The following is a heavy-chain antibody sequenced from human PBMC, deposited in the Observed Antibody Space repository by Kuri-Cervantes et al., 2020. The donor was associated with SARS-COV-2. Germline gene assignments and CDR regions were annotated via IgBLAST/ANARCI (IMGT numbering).Heavy chain of an antibody. CDR1: GYTCTGYY. V-gene: IGHV1-2*04. Sequence: ASVKVSCKASGYTCTGYYIHWVRQAPGHGLEYMGWINPNSGGTKYAQRFRDWVTLTRDTSISTAYMELSRLRSDDTAVYYCARVPHSGWGESALDIWGQGTMVTVSS. CDR2: INPNSGGT. J-gene: IGHJ3*02. CDR3: ARVPHSGWGESALDI. D-gene: IGHD3-16*01.